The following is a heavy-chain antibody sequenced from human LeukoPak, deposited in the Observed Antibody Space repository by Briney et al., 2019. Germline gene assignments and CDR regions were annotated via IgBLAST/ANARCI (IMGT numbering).Heavy chain of an antibody. CDR1: GGTFSSYA. CDR2: IIPIFGIA. J-gene: IGHJ1*01. CDR3: AREAVAGEYFQH. D-gene: IGHD6-19*01. Sequence: SVKVSCKASGGTFSSYAISWVRQAPGQGLEWTGRIIPIFGIANYAQKFQGRVTITADKSTSTAYMELSSLRSEDTAVYYCAREAVAGEYFQHWGQGTLVTVSS. V-gene: IGHV1-69*04.